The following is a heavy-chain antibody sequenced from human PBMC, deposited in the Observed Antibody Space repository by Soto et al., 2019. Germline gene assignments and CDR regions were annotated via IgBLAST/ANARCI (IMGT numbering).Heavy chain of an antibody. CDR1: GYTFTSYG. V-gene: IGHV1-18*04. CDR2: ISAYNGNT. Sequence: ASVKVSCKASGYTFTSYGISWVRQAPGQGLEWMGWISAYNGNTNYAQKLQGRVTMTTDTSTSTAYMELRSLRSDDTAVHYCARAPQWLVLSLYYYYGMDVWGQGTTVTVSS. J-gene: IGHJ6*02. CDR3: ARAPQWLVLSLYYYYGMDV. D-gene: IGHD6-19*01.